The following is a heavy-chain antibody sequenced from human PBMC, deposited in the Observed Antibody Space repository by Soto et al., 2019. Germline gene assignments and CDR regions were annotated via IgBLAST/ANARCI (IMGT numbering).Heavy chain of an antibody. CDR3: AKGADYDFWSGLFPYFDY. CDR1: GFTFNMYA. Sequence: GGSLRLSCAASGFTFNMYAMNWVRQAPGKGLEWVSGISASSARTNATDSVRGRFTISRDNSKNTVYLQMTSLRAEDTAVYYCAKGADYDFWSGLFPYFDYWGQGTVVTVSS. J-gene: IGHJ4*02. CDR2: ISASSART. V-gene: IGHV3-23*01. D-gene: IGHD3-3*01.